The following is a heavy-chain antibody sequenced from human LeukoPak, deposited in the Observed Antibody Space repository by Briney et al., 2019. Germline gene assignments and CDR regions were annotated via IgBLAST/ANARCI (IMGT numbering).Heavy chain of an antibody. D-gene: IGHD2-21*02. CDR2: IRYDVSNK. J-gene: IGHJ4*02. CDR3: ARHRLCGGDCYYFDY. V-gene: IGHV3-30*02. Sequence: PGGSLRLSCAASGFTFSSYGMHWVRQAPGKGLEWVAFIRYDVSNKYYADSVKGRFTISRDNSKNTLYLQMNSLRAEDTAVYYCARHRLCGGDCYYFDYWGQGTLVTVSS. CDR1: GFTFSSYG.